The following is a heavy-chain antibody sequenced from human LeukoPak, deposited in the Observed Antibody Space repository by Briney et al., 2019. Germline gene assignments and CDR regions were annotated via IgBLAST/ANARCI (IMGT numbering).Heavy chain of an antibody. D-gene: IGHD2-2*02. CDR3: ARAGVYCSETSCYTDC. CDR1: GYTFTNYA. CDR2: ISPYNGNT. V-gene: IGHV1-18*01. J-gene: IGHJ4*02. Sequence: GASVEVSCKASGYTFTNYAINWVRQAPGQGLEWMGWISPYNGNTNYAQTVQGRVTMTTDTSTSTAYMELRSLRSDDTAMYYCARAGVYCSETSCYTDCWGQGTLVTVSS.